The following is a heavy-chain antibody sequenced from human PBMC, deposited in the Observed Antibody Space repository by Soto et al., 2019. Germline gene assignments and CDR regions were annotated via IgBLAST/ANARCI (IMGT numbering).Heavy chain of an antibody. J-gene: IGHJ4*02. D-gene: IGHD4-17*01. V-gene: IGHV1-2*02. Sequence: GASVKVSCKASGYTFTSYYMHWVRQAPGQGLEWMGWINPNSGGTKYAQKFQGRVTMTRDMSISTGYMELSRLRSDDTAVYYCATYYGEYVGYWGQGTQVTVSS. CDR3: ATYYGEYVGY. CDR2: INPNSGGT. CDR1: GYTFTSYY.